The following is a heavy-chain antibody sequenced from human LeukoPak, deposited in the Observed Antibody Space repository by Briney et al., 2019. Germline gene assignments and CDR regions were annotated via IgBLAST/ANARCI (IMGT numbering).Heavy chain of an antibody. V-gene: IGHV4-34*01. J-gene: IGHJ4*02. Sequence: SETLSLTCAVYGGSFNDYYWNWIRQPPGKGLEWIGEINLRGSTTYNPSLKSRVTISLDESKNQFSLKLSSVTAADTADYYCARAQGNGLIDFWGQGTLVTVSS. CDR1: GGSFNDYY. CDR2: INLRGST. CDR3: ARAQGNGLIDF. D-gene: IGHD3-3*01.